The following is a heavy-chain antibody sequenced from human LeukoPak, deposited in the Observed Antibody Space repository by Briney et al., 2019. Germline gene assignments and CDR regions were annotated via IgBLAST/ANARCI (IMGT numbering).Heavy chain of an antibody. Sequence: GGSLRLSCAASGFTFDDYGMSWVRQAPGKGLEWVSGINWNGGSTGYADSVKGQFTISRDNAKNSLYLQMNSLRAEDTALYHCAREGMAYYDFWSGYDYYYYMDVWGKGTTVTVSS. CDR1: GFTFDDYG. D-gene: IGHD3-3*01. V-gene: IGHV3-20*01. J-gene: IGHJ6*03. CDR2: INWNGGST. CDR3: AREGMAYYDFWSGYDYYYYMDV.